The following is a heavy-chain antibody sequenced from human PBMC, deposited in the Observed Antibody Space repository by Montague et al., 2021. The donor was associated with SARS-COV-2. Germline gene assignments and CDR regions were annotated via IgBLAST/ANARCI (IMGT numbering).Heavy chain of an antibody. CDR3: AKGFQPYSYESSGFYTFDY. CDR1: GFTFSSYA. V-gene: IGHV3-23*03. CDR2: IYSGSSST. J-gene: IGHJ4*02. Sequence: SLRLSCAASGFTFSSYAMSWVRQAPGKGLEWVSVIYSGSSSTWYADSVKGRFTISRDNPKNTLYLHMNSLRVDDTAVYYCAKGFQPYSYESSGFYTFDYWGQGTLVVVSS. D-gene: IGHD3-22*01.